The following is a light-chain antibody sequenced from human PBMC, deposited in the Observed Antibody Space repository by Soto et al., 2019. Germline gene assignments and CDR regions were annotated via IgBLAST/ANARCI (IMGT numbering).Light chain of an antibody. CDR2: DVS. CDR1: QSVTTY. V-gene: IGKV3-11*01. Sequence: EIVLTQSPATLSLSPGERPTLSCRASQSVTTYFAWYQQKPGQARRLLIYDVSNRAPAITDRFSGSGSGTDFTLTISSLEPEDFAVYYCQQRTNWPITFGQGTRLDIK. CDR3: QQRTNWPIT. J-gene: IGKJ5*01.